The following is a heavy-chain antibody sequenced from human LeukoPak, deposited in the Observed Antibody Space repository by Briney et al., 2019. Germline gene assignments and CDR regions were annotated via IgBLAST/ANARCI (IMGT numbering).Heavy chain of an antibody. CDR1: GFTFSNYF. D-gene: IGHD1-1*01. V-gene: IGHV3-7*01. J-gene: IGHJ4*02. CDR3: ASGWNDVAFDY. Sequence: GGSLRLSCADSGFTFSNYFMTWVRQAPGKGLEWVANMKPDGSEKYYVDSVKGRFTISRDNAKNSLYLQMNSLRAEDTAVYYCASGWNDVAFDYWGQGTLVTVSS. CDR2: MKPDGSEK.